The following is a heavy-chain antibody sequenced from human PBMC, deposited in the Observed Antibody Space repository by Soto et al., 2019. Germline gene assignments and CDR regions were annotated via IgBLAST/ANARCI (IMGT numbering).Heavy chain of an antibody. D-gene: IGHD6-13*01. CDR1: GGSIISYY. V-gene: IGHV4-59*01. CDR2: IYYSGST. CDR3: ARAQTPGTLVYFDY. Sequence: QVQLQESGPGLVKPSETLSLTCTVSGGSIISYYWSWIRQPPGKGLEWIGYIYYSGSTNYNPSLKSRVTISVDPSKNQFSLKLSSVTAADTAVYYCARAQTPGTLVYFDYWGQGTLVTVSS. J-gene: IGHJ4*02.